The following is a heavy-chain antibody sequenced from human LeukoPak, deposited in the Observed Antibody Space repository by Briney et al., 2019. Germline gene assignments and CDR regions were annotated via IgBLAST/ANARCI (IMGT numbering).Heavy chain of an antibody. Sequence: ASVKVSCKTSGYTLTDYYMHWVRQAPGQGLEWMGRINPNSGGTNYAQKFQGRVTMTRDTSISTVYMELSRLRSDDTAVYYCARVGYYESSGYYEYWGQGTLVTVSS. CDR2: INPNSGGT. J-gene: IGHJ4*02. CDR3: ARVGYYESSGYYEY. V-gene: IGHV1-2*06. CDR1: GYTLTDYY. D-gene: IGHD3-22*01.